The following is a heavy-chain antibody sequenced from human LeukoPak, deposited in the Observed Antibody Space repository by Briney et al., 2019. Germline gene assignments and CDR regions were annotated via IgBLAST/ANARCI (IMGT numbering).Heavy chain of an antibody. Sequence: SVRVSCEASGGTFSSYAISWVRQAPGQGLEWMGGIIPIFGTANYAQKFQGRVTITADESTSTAYMELSSLRSEDTAVYYCARDYYYDSSGYQQNYGMDVWGQGTTVTVSS. CDR1: GGTFSSYA. CDR3: ARDYYYDSSGYQQNYGMDV. D-gene: IGHD3-22*01. V-gene: IGHV1-69*13. CDR2: IIPIFGTA. J-gene: IGHJ6*02.